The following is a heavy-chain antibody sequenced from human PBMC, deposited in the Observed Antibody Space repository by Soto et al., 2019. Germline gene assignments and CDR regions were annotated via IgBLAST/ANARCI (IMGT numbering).Heavy chain of an antibody. CDR3: ARQIYDSDTGPNFQYYFDS. CDR1: GYSFAGYW. D-gene: IGHD3-22*01. CDR2: IDPSDSQT. V-gene: IGHV5-10-1*01. Sequence: HGXSQTISCQGSGYSFAGYWITWVRQTTGKGLEWMGRIDPSDSQTYYSPSFRGHVTISVTKSITTVFLQWSSLRASDTTMYYCARQIYDSDTGPNFQYYFDSWGQGTPVTVSS. J-gene: IGHJ4*02.